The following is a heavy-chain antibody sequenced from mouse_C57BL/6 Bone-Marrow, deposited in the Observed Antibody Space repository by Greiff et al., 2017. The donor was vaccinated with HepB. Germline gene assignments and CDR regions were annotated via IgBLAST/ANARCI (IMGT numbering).Heavy chain of an antibody. J-gene: IGHJ1*03. CDR2: IDPEDGET. CDR1: GFNIKDYY. D-gene: IGHD1-1*01. V-gene: IGHV14-2*01. CDR3: ARSRYYDSTHWYFEG. Sequence: EVQLQQSGAELVKPGASVKLSCTASGFNIKDYYMHWVKQRPEQGLEWIGRIDPEDGETKYAPEFQGKATITADTSSNTAYLQLSSLTSEDTAVYYCARSRYYDSTHWYFEGWGTGTTVTVSS.